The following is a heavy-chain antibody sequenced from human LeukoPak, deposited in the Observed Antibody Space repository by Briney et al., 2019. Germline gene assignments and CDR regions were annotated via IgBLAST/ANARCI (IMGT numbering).Heavy chain of an antibody. D-gene: IGHD7-27*01. Sequence: RGSLRLSCAASGFTFRRYAMNWVRQAPGKGLEWISVISENGGRTYYADSVKGRFTISTDYSKNTLYLQMNSLRAEDTAVYYCARDPGDPGIKYYYGMDVWGQGTTVTVSS. V-gene: IGHV3-23*01. CDR1: GFTFRRYA. CDR3: ARDPGDPGIKYYYGMDV. J-gene: IGHJ6*02. CDR2: ISENGGRT.